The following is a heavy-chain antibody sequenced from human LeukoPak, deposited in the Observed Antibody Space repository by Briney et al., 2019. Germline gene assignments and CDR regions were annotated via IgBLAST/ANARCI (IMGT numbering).Heavy chain of an antibody. CDR2: IKQDGSEK. Sequence: GGSLRLSCAASGFTFSTYWMSWVRHVPGKGLEWVANIKQDGSEKYYVDSVKGRFTISRDNAKNSLYLQMNSLRAEDTAVYYCATSYDKLRFDYWGQGTLVTVSS. J-gene: IGHJ4*02. CDR3: ATSYDKLRFDY. CDR1: GFTFSTYW. V-gene: IGHV3-7*01. D-gene: IGHD3-22*01.